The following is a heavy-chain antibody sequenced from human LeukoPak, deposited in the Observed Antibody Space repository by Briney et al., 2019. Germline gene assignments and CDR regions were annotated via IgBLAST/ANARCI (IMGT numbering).Heavy chain of an antibody. Sequence: GGSLRLSCAAPGFTSSSYTMNGVRQAPGKGLEWVSSISSSSSYIYYADSVKGRFTISRDNAKNSLYLQMNSLRAEDTAVYYCARVARGYSGYDTFDPWGQGTLVTVSS. D-gene: IGHD5-12*01. CDR1: GFTSSSYT. CDR3: ARVARGYSGYDTFDP. V-gene: IGHV3-21*01. CDR2: ISSSSSYI. J-gene: IGHJ5*02.